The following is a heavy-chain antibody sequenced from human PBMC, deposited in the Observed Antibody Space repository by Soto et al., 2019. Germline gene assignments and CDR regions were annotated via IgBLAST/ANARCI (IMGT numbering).Heavy chain of an antibody. J-gene: IGHJ4*02. Sequence: EVQLVESGGGLVQPGGSLRLSCAASGFSFSDYYINWVRQAPGKGLEWVGRTRNKASSYTTDYAAFVKGRSTISRVDSKSLIYLQMNSLKTEATAVYYCAREGSSSGPDYEYWGRGTLVTVSS. CDR2: TRNKASSYTT. D-gene: IGHD3-22*01. CDR1: GFSFSDYY. V-gene: IGHV3-72*01. CDR3: AREGSSSGPDYEY.